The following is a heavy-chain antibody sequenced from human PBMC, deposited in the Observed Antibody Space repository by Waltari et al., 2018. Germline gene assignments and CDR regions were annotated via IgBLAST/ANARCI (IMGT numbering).Heavy chain of an antibody. Sequence: EVQLVASGGGLIQPGGSLRLSCAASGFIVSRNYMSWVRQAPGRGLEWVSLIYSGGSTYYADSVKGRFTISRDNSKNTLYLQMDSLSVEDTAVYYCARWQQWPVRAFDYWGQGTLVTVSS. CDR2: IYSGGST. V-gene: IGHV3-53*01. J-gene: IGHJ4*02. CDR3: ARWQQWPVRAFDY. CDR1: GFIVSRNY. D-gene: IGHD6-19*01.